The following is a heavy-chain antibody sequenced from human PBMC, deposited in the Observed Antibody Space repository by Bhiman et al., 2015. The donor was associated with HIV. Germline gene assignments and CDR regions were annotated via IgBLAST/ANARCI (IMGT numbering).Heavy chain of an antibody. J-gene: IGHJ5*02. CDR2: ISYDGNNK. CDR3: AKDLSVTTDP. D-gene: IGHD4-11*01. Sequence: QVQLVESGGGVVQPGRSLRLSCAASGFTFSSFGMHWVRQAPGKGLEWVAVISYDGNNKYYADSVKGRFTISRDNSKNTLYLQMNSLRAEDTAVYYCAKDLSVTTDPWGQGTLVTVSS. V-gene: IGHV3-30*18. CDR1: GFTFSSFG.